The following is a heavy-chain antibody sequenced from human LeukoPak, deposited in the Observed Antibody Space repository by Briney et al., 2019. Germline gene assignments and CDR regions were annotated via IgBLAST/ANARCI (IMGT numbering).Heavy chain of an antibody. CDR3: AREGWDLNALDI. Sequence: GGSLRLSCAASGFTFSSYGMHWVRQAPGKGLEWVAFIRYDGSNKYYADSVKGRFTISRDDSKNSLYLQMDSLRAEDSAIYYCAREGWDLNALDIWGQGTMVTVSP. CDR1: GFTFSSYG. D-gene: IGHD1-26*01. CDR2: IRYDGSNK. J-gene: IGHJ3*02. V-gene: IGHV3-30*02.